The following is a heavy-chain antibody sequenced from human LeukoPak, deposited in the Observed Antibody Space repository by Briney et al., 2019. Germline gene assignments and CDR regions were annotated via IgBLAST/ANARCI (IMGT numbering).Heavy chain of an antibody. CDR1: GYTFTSCA. CDR2: NNAGNANT. CDR3: ARYRFGELLPDDY. J-gene: IGHJ4*02. Sequence: GASVKVSCKPSGYTFTSCAMHWVRQAPGQRLEWMEWNNAGNANTKYSQEFLGRVTITRDTSASTAYKERSSLRSDDTPVYYCARYRFGELLPDDYWGQGTLVTVSS. D-gene: IGHD3-10*01. V-gene: IGHV1-3*01.